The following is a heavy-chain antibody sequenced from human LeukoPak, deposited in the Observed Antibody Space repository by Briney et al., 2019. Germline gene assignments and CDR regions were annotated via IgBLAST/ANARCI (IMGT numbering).Heavy chain of an antibody. CDR3: ARVACGGDCYAYYYYYYMDV. CDR2: IIPIFGTA. J-gene: IGHJ6*03. Sequence: GASVKVSCKASGGTFSSYAISWVRQAPGQGLEWMGGIIPIFGTANYAQKFQGRVTITADESTSTAYMELSSLRSEDTAVYYCARVACGGDCYAYYYYYYMDVWGKGTTVTISS. CDR1: GGTFSSYA. D-gene: IGHD2-21*02. V-gene: IGHV1-69*13.